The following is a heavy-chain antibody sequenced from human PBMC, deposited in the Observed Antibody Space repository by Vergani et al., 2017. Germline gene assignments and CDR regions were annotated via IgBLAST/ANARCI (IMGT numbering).Heavy chain of an antibody. V-gene: IGHV4-59*01. Sequence: QVQLQESGPGLAKPSETLSLTCTVSGGSISSYYWSWIRQPPGKGLEWIGYIYYSGSTNYNPSLKSRVTISVDTSKNQFSLKLSSVTAADTAVYYCARGDIVVVPAAIRRNWFDPWGQGTLVTVSS. D-gene: IGHD2-2*02. CDR3: ARGDIVVVPAAIRRNWFDP. J-gene: IGHJ5*02. CDR1: GGSISSYY. CDR2: IYYSGST.